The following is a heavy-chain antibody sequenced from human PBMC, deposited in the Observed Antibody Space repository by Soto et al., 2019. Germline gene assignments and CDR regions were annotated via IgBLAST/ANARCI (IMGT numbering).Heavy chain of an antibody. Sequence: GGSLRLSCAASGFTFSSYGMHWVRQAPGRGLEWVAVISYDGSNKYYADSVKGRFTISRDNSKNTLYLQMNSLRAEDTAVYYCAKALRYYDSSEYYFDYWGQGTLVTVSS. V-gene: IGHV3-30*18. J-gene: IGHJ4*02. CDR1: GFTFSSYG. CDR2: ISYDGSNK. CDR3: AKALRYYDSSEYYFDY. D-gene: IGHD3-22*01.